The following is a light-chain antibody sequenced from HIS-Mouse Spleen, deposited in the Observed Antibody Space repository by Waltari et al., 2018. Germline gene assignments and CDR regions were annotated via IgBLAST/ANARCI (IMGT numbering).Light chain of an antibody. V-gene: IGKV4-1*01. Sequence: DIVMTQSPLSLPVTPGEPASINCKSSQSVLYSSNNKNYLAWYQQKPGQPPKLLIYWASTRESGVPDRFSGSGSGTDFTLTISSLQAEDVAVYYCQQYYSTPKTFGQGTKVEIK. CDR2: WAS. J-gene: IGKJ1*01. CDR1: QSVLYSSNNKNY. CDR3: QQYYSTPKT.